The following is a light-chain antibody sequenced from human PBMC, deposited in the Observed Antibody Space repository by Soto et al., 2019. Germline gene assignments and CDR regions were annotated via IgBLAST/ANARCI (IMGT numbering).Light chain of an antibody. Sequence: DIQMTQSPSSLSPSVGDRVTITCQASQDISNYLNWYQQKPGKAPKLLIYDASNLETGVPSRFSGSGSGTDFTFTISSLQPEDIATYYCQHSFTFGPGTKVDIK. CDR2: DAS. J-gene: IGKJ3*01. V-gene: IGKV1-33*01. CDR1: QDISNY. CDR3: QHSFT.